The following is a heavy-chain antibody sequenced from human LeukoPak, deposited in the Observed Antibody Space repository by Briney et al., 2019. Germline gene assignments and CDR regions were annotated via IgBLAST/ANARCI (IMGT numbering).Heavy chain of an antibody. D-gene: IGHD3-10*01. J-gene: IGHJ4*02. CDR1: GGSISSSSYY. V-gene: IGHV4-39*07. Sequence: SETLPLTCTVSGGSISSSSYYWGWIRQPPGKGLEWIGSIYYSGSTYYNPSLKSRVTISVDTSKNQFSLKLSSVTAADTAVYYCARDGITMVRGVMVYWGQGTLVTVSS. CDR2: IYYSGST. CDR3: ARDGITMVRGVMVY.